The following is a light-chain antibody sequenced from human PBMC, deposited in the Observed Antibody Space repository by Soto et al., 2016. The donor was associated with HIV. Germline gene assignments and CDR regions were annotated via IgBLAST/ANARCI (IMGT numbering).Light chain of an antibody. V-gene: IGKV1-39*01. J-gene: IGKJ1*01. CDR3: QQSSRTPRT. CDR2: AAS. CDR1: QSISTY. Sequence: DIQMTQSPSSLSLSIGDRVSITCRASQSISTYLNWYQQKPGRAPKLLIYAASSLQSGVPSRFSGRGSGTDFTLTISSLQHEDLATYYCQQSSRTPRTFGQGTKVEIK.